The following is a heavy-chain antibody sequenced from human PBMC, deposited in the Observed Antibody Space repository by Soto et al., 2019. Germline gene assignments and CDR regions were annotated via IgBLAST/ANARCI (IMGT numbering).Heavy chain of an antibody. CDR1: GFTFSRYA. CDR2: ISGSGANT. Sequence: EVQLLESGGGLVQPGGSLRLSCAASGFTFSRYAMSWVRQAPGKGLEWVCAISGSGANTDYADSVKGRFTISRDNSKNTLYLHMNSLRAGDTAVYYCASPRSGDRGAFDYWGQGTLVTVSS. D-gene: IGHD4-17*01. CDR3: ASPRSGDRGAFDY. V-gene: IGHV3-23*01. J-gene: IGHJ4*02.